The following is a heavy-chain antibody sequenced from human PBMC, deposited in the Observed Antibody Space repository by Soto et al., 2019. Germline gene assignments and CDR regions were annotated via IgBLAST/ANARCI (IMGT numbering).Heavy chain of an antibody. V-gene: IGHV3-66*01. CDR2: IYMSDAT. CDR3: ASDPLGNDGAFDY. J-gene: IGHJ4*02. D-gene: IGHD1-1*01. CDR1: GFSVTDSH. Sequence: EVQLVESGGDLVQPGGSLRLSCAASGFSVTDSHMNWVRQAPGKGLEWVSVIYMSDATHYGGSVKGRFTISRDNSKNTLYLHMNSLTVEDTAVYYCASDPLGNDGAFDYWGQGTVVTVSS.